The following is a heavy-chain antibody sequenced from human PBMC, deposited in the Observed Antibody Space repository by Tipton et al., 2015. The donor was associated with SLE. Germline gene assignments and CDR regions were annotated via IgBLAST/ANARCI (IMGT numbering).Heavy chain of an antibody. V-gene: IGHV4-34*01. Sequence: PSLTCAVYGGSFSGYYWSWIRQPPGKGLEWVGEINHSGITNYNPSLKSRVTISIDTSKNQFSLKLSSVTAADTAVYYCAGSGYLYAFDIWGQGTMVTVSS. CDR1: GGSFSGYY. CDR3: AGSGYLYAFDI. D-gene: IGHD3-22*01. J-gene: IGHJ3*02. CDR2: INHSGIT.